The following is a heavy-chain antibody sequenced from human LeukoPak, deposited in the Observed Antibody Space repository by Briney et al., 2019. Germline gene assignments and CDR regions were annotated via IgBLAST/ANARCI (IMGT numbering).Heavy chain of an antibody. CDR1: GFTFSSDG. CDR2: IWYDGSNK. CDR3: ARASVNLRSPWTS. J-gene: IGHJ4*02. D-gene: IGHD4-17*01. V-gene: IGHV3-33*01. Sequence: GGSLRLSCAASGFTFSSDGMHWVRQAPGKGLEWVAVIWYDGSNKYYADSVKGRFTISRDNSKNTLYLQMNSLRAEDTAVYYCARASVNLRSPWTSWGQGTLVTVSS.